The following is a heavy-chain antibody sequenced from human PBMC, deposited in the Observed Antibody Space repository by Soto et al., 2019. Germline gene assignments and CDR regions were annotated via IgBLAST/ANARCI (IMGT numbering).Heavy chain of an antibody. V-gene: IGHV3-23*01. CDR1: GFTFSSYA. CDR2: ISGSGGST. D-gene: IGHD3-22*01. Sequence: GGSLRLSCAASGFTFSSYAMSWVRQAPGKGLEWVSAISGSGGSTYYADSVKGRFTISRDNSKNTLYLQMNSLRAEDTAVYYCAKDLFGSPLNYYDSSGYLRLQSPFDAFDIWGQGTMVTVSS. CDR3: AKDLFGSPLNYYDSSGYLRLQSPFDAFDI. J-gene: IGHJ3*02.